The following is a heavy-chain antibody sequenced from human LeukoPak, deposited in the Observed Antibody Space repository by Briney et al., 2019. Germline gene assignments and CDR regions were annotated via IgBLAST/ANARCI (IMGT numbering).Heavy chain of an antibody. D-gene: IGHD1-1*01. J-gene: IGHJ5*02. CDR3: ARLATGKPNWFDP. V-gene: IGHV4-39*01. CDR2: IYYSGST. CDR1: GGSISSSGYY. Sequence: PSETLSLTCTVSGGSISSSGYYWGWIRQPPGKGLEWFGSIYYSGSTYYNPSLKSRVTISVDTSKNQFSLKLSSVTAADTAVYYCARLATGKPNWFDPWGQGTLVTVSS.